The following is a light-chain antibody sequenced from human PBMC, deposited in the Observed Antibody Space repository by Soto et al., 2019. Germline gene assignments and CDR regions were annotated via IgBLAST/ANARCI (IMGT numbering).Light chain of an antibody. CDR1: QDIGTY. Sequence: DLQMTQSPPSLSASVGDRVTITCQASQDIGTYLNWYQHKPGKAPNLVIYDASNLETGVPSRFSGGGSGTDFTFTISSLRPEDIATYYCQHSKHLPLFGPGTKVDF. V-gene: IGKV1-33*01. J-gene: IGKJ3*01. CDR2: DAS. CDR3: QHSKHLPL.